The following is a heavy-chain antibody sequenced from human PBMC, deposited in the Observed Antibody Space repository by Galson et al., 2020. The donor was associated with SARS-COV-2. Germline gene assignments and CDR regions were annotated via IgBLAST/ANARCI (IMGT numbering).Heavy chain of an antibody. V-gene: IGHV3-15*01. Sequence: TGGSLRLSCAASGFTFSNAWMSWVRQAPGKGLEWVGRIKSKTDGGTTDYAAPVKGRFTISRDDSKNTLYLQMNSLKTEDTAVYYCTTDRVYDYVWGSYRYFDYWGQGTLVTVSS. CDR3: TTDRVYDYVWGSYRYFDY. CDR1: GFTFSNAW. J-gene: IGHJ4*02. CDR2: IKSKTDGGTT. D-gene: IGHD3-16*02.